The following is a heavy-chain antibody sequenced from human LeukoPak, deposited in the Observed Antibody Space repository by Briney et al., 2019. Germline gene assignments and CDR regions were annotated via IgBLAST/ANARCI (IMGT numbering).Heavy chain of an antibody. V-gene: IGHV1-69*06. CDR1: GGTFSSYA. CDR3: ARGTPAIAVAGTIWYFDL. Sequence: SVKVSCKASGGTFSSYAISWVRQAPGQGLEWMGGIIPIFGTANYAQKFQGRVTITADKSTSTAYMELSSLRSEDTAVYYCARGTPAIAVAGTIWYFDLWGRGTLVTVSS. J-gene: IGHJ2*01. D-gene: IGHD6-19*01. CDR2: IIPIFGTA.